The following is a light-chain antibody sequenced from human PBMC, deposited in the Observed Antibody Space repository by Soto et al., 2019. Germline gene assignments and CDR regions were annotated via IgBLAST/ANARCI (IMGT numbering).Light chain of an antibody. Sequence: DIVMTQTPDSLAVSLGERATINCKPSQSVLYNSNNDSYLTWYQQKPGQSPRVLIYWASIRESGVPDRFSGSGSGTDFTLTISSLQAEDVAVYYCQQYYSIPWTFGQGTKVDIK. CDR3: QQYYSIPWT. V-gene: IGKV4-1*01. CDR2: WAS. CDR1: QSVLYNSNNDSY. J-gene: IGKJ1*01.